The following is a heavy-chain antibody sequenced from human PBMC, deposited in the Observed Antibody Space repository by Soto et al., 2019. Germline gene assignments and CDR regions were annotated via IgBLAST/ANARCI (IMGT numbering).Heavy chain of an antibody. CDR2: ISSSSSTI. J-gene: IGHJ4*02. CDR3: ARDDLITIFGVVPSLDY. D-gene: IGHD3-3*01. Sequence: PGGSLRLSCAASGFTFSSYIMNWVRQSPGKGLEWVSYISSSSSTIYYADSVKGRFTISRDNAKNSLYLQMNSLRDEDTAVYYCARDDLITIFGVVPSLDYWGQGTLVTVSS. CDR1: GFTFSSYI. V-gene: IGHV3-48*02.